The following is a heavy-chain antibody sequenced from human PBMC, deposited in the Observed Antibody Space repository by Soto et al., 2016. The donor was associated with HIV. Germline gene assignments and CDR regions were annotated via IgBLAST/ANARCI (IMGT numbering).Heavy chain of an antibody. V-gene: IGHV3-48*04. CDR2: ISSSGSSR. J-gene: IGHJ6*02. CDR3: AREYGISMIVVVTNPSGYGMDV. D-gene: IGHD3-22*01. Sequence: EVQLVESGGGLVQPGGSLRLSCAASGFTFSSYSMNWVRQAPGKGLEWVSYISSSGSSRYYADSVKGRFTISRDNSQNSLYLQMNSLRAEDTAVYYCAREYGISMIVVVTNPSGYGMDVWGQGDQRVTVSS. CDR1: GFTFSSYS.